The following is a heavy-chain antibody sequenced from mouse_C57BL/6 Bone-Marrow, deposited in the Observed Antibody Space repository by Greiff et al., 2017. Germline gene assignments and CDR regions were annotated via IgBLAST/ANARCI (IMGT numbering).Heavy chain of an antibody. V-gene: IGHV1-64*01. Sequence: VQLQQPGAELVKPGASVKLSCKASGYTFTSYWMHWVKQRPGQGLEWIGMIHPNSGSTNYNEKFKSKATLTVDKSPSTAYMQLSSLTSEDSAVYYCAEGITSRYYAMDYWGQGTSVTVSS. D-gene: IGHD2-4*01. J-gene: IGHJ4*01. CDR2: IHPNSGST. CDR3: AEGITSRYYAMDY. CDR1: GYTFTSYW.